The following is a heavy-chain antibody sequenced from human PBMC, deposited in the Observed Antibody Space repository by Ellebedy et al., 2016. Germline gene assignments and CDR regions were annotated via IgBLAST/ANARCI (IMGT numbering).Heavy chain of an antibody. D-gene: IGHD1-26*01. Sequence: GGSLRLSXAASGFTFSSYAISWVRQAPGQGLEWMGGIIPIFGTANYAQKFQGRVTITADESTSTAYMELSSLRSEDTAVYYCARGVKEWELLSSQHYISDYWGQGTLVTVSS. J-gene: IGHJ4*02. CDR3: ARGVKEWELLSSQHYISDY. V-gene: IGHV1-69*01. CDR2: IIPIFGTA. CDR1: GFTFSSYA.